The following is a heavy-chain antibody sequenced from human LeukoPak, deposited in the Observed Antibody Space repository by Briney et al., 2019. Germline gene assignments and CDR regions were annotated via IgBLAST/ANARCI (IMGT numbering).Heavy chain of an antibody. CDR3: ARDLGKRYYFDY. CDR1: GYTLTSYG. V-gene: IGHV1-18*01. Sequence: GASVKVSCKPSGYTLTSYGISWLRQAPRQGLEWMGWISAYNGNTNYAQKLQGRVTMTTDTSTSTAYMELRSLRSDDTAVYYCARDLGKRYYFDYWGQGTLVTVSS. J-gene: IGHJ4*02. CDR2: ISAYNGNT.